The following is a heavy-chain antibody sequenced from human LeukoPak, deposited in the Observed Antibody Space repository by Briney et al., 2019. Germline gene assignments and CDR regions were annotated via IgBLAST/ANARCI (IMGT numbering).Heavy chain of an antibody. CDR2: INHSGST. CDR3: ARDPSSQQLVFYYYYYMDV. CDR1: GGSFSGYY. J-gene: IGHJ6*03. V-gene: IGHV4-34*01. D-gene: IGHD6-13*01. Sequence: SETLSLTCAVYGGSFSGYYWSWIRQPPGKGLEWIGEINHSGSTNYNPSLKSRVAISVDTSKNQFSLKLSSVTAADTAVYYCARDPSSQQLVFYYYYYMDVWGKGTTVTVSS.